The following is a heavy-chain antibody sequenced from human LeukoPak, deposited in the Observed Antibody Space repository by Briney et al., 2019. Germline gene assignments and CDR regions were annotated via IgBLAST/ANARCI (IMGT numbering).Heavy chain of an antibody. D-gene: IGHD6-19*01. CDR3: ARATYSSGWYGR. V-gene: IGHV4-34*01. CDR2: INHSGST. CDR1: GGSFSGYY. Sequence: SETLSLTCAVYGGSFSGYYWSWIRQPPGKGLEWIREINHSGSTNYNPSLKSRVTIPVDTSKNQFPLKLSSVTAADTAVYYCARATYSSGWYGRWGQGPLVTVSS. J-gene: IGHJ4*02.